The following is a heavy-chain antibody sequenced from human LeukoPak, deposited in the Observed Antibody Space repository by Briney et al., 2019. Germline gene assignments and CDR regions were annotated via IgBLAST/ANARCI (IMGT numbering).Heavy chain of an antibody. CDR3: ASLDYDILTGLDY. Sequence: SETLSLTCTVSGGSISSSSYYWGWLRQPRGKGLEWIGSIYYSGSTYYNPSLKSRVTISVDTSKNQFSLKLSSVTAADTAVYYCASLDYDILTGLDYWGQGTLVTVSS. J-gene: IGHJ4*02. CDR2: IYYSGST. V-gene: IGHV4-39*01. CDR1: GGSISSSSYY. D-gene: IGHD3-9*01.